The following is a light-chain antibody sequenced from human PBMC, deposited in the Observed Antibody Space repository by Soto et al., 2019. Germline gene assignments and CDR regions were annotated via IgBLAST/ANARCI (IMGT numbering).Light chain of an antibody. CDR3: SSYTSSSTPLYV. V-gene: IGLV2-14*01. CDR2: DVS. J-gene: IGLJ1*01. Sequence: QSALTQPASVSGSPGQSITISCTGTSSDVGGYNYVSWYQQHPGKAPKHIIYDVSNRPSGVSNRFSGSKSGNTASLTISGLQAEDEADYYCSSYTSSSTPLYVFGTGTKLTVL. CDR1: SSDVGGYNY.